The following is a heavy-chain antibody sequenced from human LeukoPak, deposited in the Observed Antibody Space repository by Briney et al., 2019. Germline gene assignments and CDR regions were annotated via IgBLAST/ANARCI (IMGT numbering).Heavy chain of an antibody. CDR3: ARGDSRRAYYYDSSGYYYGY. CDR1: GGSFSGYY. CDR2: INHSGST. J-gene: IGHJ4*02. Sequence: SETLSLTCAVYGGSFSGYYWSWIRQPPGKGLEWIGEINHSGSTNYNPSLKSRVAISVDTSKNQFSLKLSSVTAADTAVYYCARGDSRRAYYYDSSGYYYGYWGQGALVTVSS. D-gene: IGHD3-22*01. V-gene: IGHV4-34*01.